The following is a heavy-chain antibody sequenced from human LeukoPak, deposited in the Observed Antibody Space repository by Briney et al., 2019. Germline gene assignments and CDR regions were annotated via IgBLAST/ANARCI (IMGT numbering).Heavy chain of an antibody. D-gene: IGHD6-19*01. J-gene: IGHJ5*02. V-gene: IGHV3-20*01. Sequence: PGGSLRLSCAASGFTFSSYSMNWVRQAPGKGLEWVSGINWDGGSTGYADSVKGRFTISRDNAKNSLYLQMNSLRAEDTALYHCARSLAVAGTGGWFDPWGQGTLVTVSS. CDR1: GFTFSSYS. CDR2: INWDGGST. CDR3: ARSLAVAGTGGWFDP.